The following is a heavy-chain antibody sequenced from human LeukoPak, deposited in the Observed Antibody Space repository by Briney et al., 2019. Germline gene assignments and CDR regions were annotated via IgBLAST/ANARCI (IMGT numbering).Heavy chain of an antibody. J-gene: IGHJ4*02. D-gene: IGHD3-22*01. CDR3: ARVKYYDSSGCSK. Sequence: GGSLRLSCAASGFTFSSYSMNWVRQAPGKGLEWVSSISSSSSYIYYADSVKGRFTISRDNAKNSLFLQMNSLRAEDTAVYYCARVKYYDSSGCSKWGQGTLVTVSS. CDR2: ISSSSSYI. CDR1: GFTFSSYS. V-gene: IGHV3-21*01.